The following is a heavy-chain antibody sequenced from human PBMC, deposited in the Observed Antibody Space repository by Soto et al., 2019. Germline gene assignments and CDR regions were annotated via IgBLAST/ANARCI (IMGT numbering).Heavy chain of an antibody. Sequence: ASVKVSCKASGYTFTSYGISWVRQAPGQGLEWMGWISAYNGNTNYAQKLQGRVTMTTDTSTSTAYMELRSLRSDDMALYYCARVGYCSGGSCFPGYWGQGTLVTVSS. CDR2: ISAYNGNT. CDR1: GYTFTSYG. D-gene: IGHD2-15*01. CDR3: ARVGYCSGGSCFPGY. V-gene: IGHV1-18*03. J-gene: IGHJ4*02.